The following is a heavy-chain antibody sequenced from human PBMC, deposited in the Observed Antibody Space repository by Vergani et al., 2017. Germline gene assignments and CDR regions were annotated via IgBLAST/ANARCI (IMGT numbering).Heavy chain of an antibody. J-gene: IGHJ3*02. D-gene: IGHD6-19*01. CDR3: AKVGRSEVAGTFGAFDI. V-gene: IGHV3-30*02. CDR2: TRPHEDGA. CDR1: GLTLSSYG. Sequence: VQLVESGGGVVQPGGSMRLSCSASGLTLSSYGVHWVRQAPGRGLESVTFTRPHEDGAFYSASVRGRFTVSRDNSKNTLFLHMNSLRPEDTAVYYCAKVGRSEVAGTFGAFDIWGQGTMVTVSS.